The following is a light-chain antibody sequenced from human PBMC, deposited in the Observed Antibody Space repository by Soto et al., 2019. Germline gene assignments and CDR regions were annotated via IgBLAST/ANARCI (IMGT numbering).Light chain of an antibody. CDR1: QSISSY. CDR2: DAT. J-gene: IGKJ5*01. Sequence: EIVLTQSPGSLSLSPGDGATLSCRASQSISSYITWYQQKPGQAPRLLIFDATNRATGVPARFSGSGSGTDFTLTISSLEPEDFAVYYCQQRTNWPPDITFGQGTRLEIK. CDR3: QQRTNWPPDIT. V-gene: IGKV3-11*01.